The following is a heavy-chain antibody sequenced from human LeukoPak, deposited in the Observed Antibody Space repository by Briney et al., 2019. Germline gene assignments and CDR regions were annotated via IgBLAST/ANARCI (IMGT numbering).Heavy chain of an antibody. CDR1: GDTFSSYA. CDR2: IIPVLGIA. J-gene: IGHJ6*02. D-gene: IGHD2-2*01. V-gene: IGHV1-69*04. CDR3: ARDRIRTSSIYYYYGMDV. Sequence: SVKVSCKASGDTFSSYAINWVRQAPGQGLEWMGRIIPVLGIADYAQKFQGRVTITADKSTSTVYMELSSLRSDDTAVYYCARDRIRTSSIYYYYGMDVWGQGTTVTVSS.